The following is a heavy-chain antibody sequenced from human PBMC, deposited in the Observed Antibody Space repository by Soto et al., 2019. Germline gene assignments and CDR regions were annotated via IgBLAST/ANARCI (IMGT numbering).Heavy chain of an antibody. D-gene: IGHD3-10*01. CDR3: AKFGVRWLGPGWFDP. J-gene: IGHJ5*02. V-gene: IGHV3-9*01. CDR2: ISWNSGSI. Sequence: EVQLVESGGGLVQPGRSLRLSCAASGFTFDDYAMHWVRQAPGKGLGWVSGISWNSGSIGYADSVKGRFTISRDNAKNSLYLQMNSLRAEDTALYYCAKFGVRWLGPGWFDPWGQGTLVTVSS. CDR1: GFTFDDYA.